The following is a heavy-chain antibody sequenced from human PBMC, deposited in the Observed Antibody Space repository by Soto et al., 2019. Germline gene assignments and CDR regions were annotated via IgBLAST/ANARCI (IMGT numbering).Heavy chain of an antibody. J-gene: IGHJ4*02. CDR2: MQPSSGRT. D-gene: IGHD1-26*01. V-gene: IGHV1-8*01. CDR1: GYSFTGLD. CDR3: ARGVTAGVDY. Sequence: GESLKVSCKASGYSFTGLDINWVRQNTGQGLEWMGWMQPSSGRTGYAQKFQGRVTMTRDTSINTAYMELSSLTSDDTAFYYCARGVTAGVDYWGQGTLVTVSS.